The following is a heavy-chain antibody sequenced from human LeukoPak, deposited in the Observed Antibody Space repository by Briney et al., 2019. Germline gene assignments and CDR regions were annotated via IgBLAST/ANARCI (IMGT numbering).Heavy chain of an antibody. J-gene: IGHJ4*02. D-gene: IGHD6-13*01. Sequence: PSETLSLTCTVSGGSISSSSYYWGWLRQPPGKGLEWIGSIYYSGSTYYNPSLKGRVTISVDTSKNQFSLKLSSVTAADTAVYYCAREPGIAAADHFDYWGQGTLVTVSS. CDR2: IYYSGST. CDR1: GGSISSSSYY. V-gene: IGHV4-39*02. CDR3: AREPGIAAADHFDY.